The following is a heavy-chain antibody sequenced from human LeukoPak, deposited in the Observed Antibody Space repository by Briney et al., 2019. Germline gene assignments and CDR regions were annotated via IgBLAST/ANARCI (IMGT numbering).Heavy chain of an antibody. CDR3: AGNNLLVGATRYYFDY. CDR1: GGTFSSYA. J-gene: IGHJ4*02. D-gene: IGHD1-26*01. Sequence: ASVKVSCKASGGTFSSYAISWVRQAPGQGLEWMGGIIPIFGTANYAQKFQGRVTITTEESRSTAYMELSSLRSEDTAVYYCAGNNLLVGATRYYFDYWGQGTLVTVSS. CDR2: IIPIFGTA. V-gene: IGHV1-69*05.